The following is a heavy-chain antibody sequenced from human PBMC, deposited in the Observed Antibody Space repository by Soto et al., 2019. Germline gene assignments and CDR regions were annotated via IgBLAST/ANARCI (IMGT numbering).Heavy chain of an antibody. CDR1: VFTCSSYA. CDR2: ISGSGGST. J-gene: IGHJ4*02. V-gene: IGHV3-23*01. Sequence: WWSLRLSCAASVFTCSSYAMSWFRQAPGKGLEWVSAISGSGGSTYYADSVKGRFTISRDNSKNTLYLQMNSLRAEDTAVYYCAKGGRAVAGTVDYWGQGTLVTVSS. CDR3: AKGGRAVAGTVDY. D-gene: IGHD6-19*01.